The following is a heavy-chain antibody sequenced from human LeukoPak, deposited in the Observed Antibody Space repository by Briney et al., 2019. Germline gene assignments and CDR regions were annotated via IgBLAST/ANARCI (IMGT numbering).Heavy chain of an antibody. D-gene: IGHD4-11*01. V-gene: IGHV4-31*03. CDR2: IYYTGST. CDR1: GGSSSRGSSH. Sequence: SETLSLTCTVSGGSSSRGSSHKFWIRQPPGKGLEWIGYIYYTGSTYYNPSLKSRVNMAVDRSRNQFSLNLSSVTAADTAMIYCANHRGGMTTQEFDYWGQGTLVTVSS. J-gene: IGHJ4*02. CDR3: ANHRGGMTTQEFDY.